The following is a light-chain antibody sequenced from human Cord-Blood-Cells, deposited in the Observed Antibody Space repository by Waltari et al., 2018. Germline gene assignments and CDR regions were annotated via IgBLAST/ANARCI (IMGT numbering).Light chain of an antibody. V-gene: IGKV1-39*01. CDR1: QSISSY. J-gene: IGKJ1*01. CDR3: QQSYSTPKT. Sequence: DIQMTQSPSSLSASVGDRVTITCRASQSISSYLNCYQQKPGKAPKLLIYAASSLQSGVPSMFRGSGSGTYFTLTISSLQPEDFATYYCQQSYSTPKTCGQGTKVEIK. CDR2: AAS.